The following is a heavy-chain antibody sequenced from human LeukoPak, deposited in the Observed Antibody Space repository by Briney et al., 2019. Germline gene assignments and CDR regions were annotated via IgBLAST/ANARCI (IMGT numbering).Heavy chain of an antibody. CDR2: ISANGQAT. CDR1: GFAFGTYA. D-gene: IGHD3-10*01. CDR3: ARDPYNTILYRLAH. V-gene: IGHV3-23*01. J-gene: IGHJ4*02. Sequence: PGGSLRLSCAGSGFAFGTYAMSWVRQAPGMGLXXVXSISANGQATYYADSVEGRFTISRDNSKSTLYLQPNSLRAEDTATYYCARDPYNTILYRLAHWGQGTLVTVSS.